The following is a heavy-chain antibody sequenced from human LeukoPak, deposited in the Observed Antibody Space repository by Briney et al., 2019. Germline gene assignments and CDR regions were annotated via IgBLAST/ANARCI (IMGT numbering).Heavy chain of an antibody. Sequence: ASVKVSCKASGYNFNSYGISWLRRVPGQGLEWMGWISGYNGLTRYGKNVQGRVTLTTGTSTRTAYMELRSLRSDDTAVYYCARANPAPYDSSGYNFRGYFDYWGQGTRVTVSS. V-gene: IGHV1-18*01. CDR3: ARANPAPYDSSGYNFRGYFDY. D-gene: IGHD3-22*01. CDR1: GYNFNSYG. J-gene: IGHJ4*02. CDR2: ISGYNGLT.